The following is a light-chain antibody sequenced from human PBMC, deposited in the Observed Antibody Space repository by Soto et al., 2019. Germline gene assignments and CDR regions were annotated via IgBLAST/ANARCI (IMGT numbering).Light chain of an antibody. CDR1: QNIITY. Sequence: EIEITLSQSPLSASVGDRVTITCRASQNIITYLNWYQQKPGQAPKFLIYAASSLQSGVPSRFSGRGSGTDFTLTITNLHPEDFATYFCQQGDDTPITFGQGTRLDIK. CDR2: AAS. J-gene: IGKJ5*01. V-gene: IGKV1-39*01. CDR3: QQGDDTPIT.